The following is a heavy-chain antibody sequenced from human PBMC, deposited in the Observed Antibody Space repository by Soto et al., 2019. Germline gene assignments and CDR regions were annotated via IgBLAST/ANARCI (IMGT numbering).Heavy chain of an antibody. CDR3: AKHFIGGRLQSPFDL. CDR2: LSDNVGTT. Sequence: EVQLVESGGGLVQPGGSLRLSCAVSGVPFGTFTMNWFRQAPGKGLEWVSGLSDNVGTTHYAYSVKGRFTISRDKSKKTLYLQMTHLRAEDTAVYYCAKHFIGGRLQSPFDLWGQGTLVTVSS. J-gene: IGHJ4*02. D-gene: IGHD1-1*01. V-gene: IGHV3-23*04. CDR1: GVPFGTFT.